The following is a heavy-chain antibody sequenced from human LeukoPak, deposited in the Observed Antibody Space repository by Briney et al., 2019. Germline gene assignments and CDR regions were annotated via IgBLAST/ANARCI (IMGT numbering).Heavy chain of an antibody. CDR3: ARRFDY. J-gene: IGHJ4*02. CDR1: GGCIRGYSYC. Sequence: SETLSLTCSVSGGCIRGYSYCWGWIRQPPGKGLEWIGSVSYSGSNYTPSLKSRVTISLDTSKNQFSLKLSSVTAADTAVYYCARRFDYWGQGTLVTVSS. V-gene: IGHV4-39*01. CDR2: VSYSGS.